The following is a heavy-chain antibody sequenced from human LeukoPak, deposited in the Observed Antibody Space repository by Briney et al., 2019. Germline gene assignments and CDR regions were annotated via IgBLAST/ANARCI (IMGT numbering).Heavy chain of an antibody. CDR2: ISSSGSTI. J-gene: IGHJ6*02. V-gene: IGHV3-11*01. CDR3: AKTTVTNEFLGDV. CDR1: GFTFSDYY. Sequence: GGSLRLSCAASGFTFSDYYMSWIRQAPGKGLEWVSYISSSGSTIYYADSVKGRFTISRDNAKNSLYLQMNSLRAEDTAVYYCAKTTVTNEFLGDVWGQGTTVTVSS. D-gene: IGHD4-17*01.